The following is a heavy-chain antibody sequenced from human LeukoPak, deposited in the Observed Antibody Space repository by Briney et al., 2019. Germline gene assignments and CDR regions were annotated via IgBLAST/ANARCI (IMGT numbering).Heavy chain of an antibody. J-gene: IGHJ4*02. V-gene: IGHV1-2*02. CDR3: ARDLEDSSGWYPIDY. Sequence: ASVKVSCRASGYTFTGHYMHWVRQAPGQGLEWMGWINPNSGGTNYAQKFQGRVTMTRDTSISAAYMELSRLRSDDTAVYYCARDLEDSSGWYPIDYWGQGAWSPSPQ. CDR2: INPNSGGT. D-gene: IGHD6-19*01. CDR1: GYTFTGHY.